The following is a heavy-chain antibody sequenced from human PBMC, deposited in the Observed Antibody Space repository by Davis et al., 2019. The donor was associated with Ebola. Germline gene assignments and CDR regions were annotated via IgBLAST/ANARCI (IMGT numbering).Heavy chain of an antibody. CDR2: FDPEDGET. J-gene: IGHJ6*02. D-gene: IGHD5-24*01. CDR3: ARDGEIGYGMDV. CDR1: GYTLTELS. V-gene: IGHV1-24*01. Sequence: ASVKVSCKVSGYTLTELSMHWVRQAPGKGLEWMGGFDPEDGETIYAQKFQGRVTMTEDTSTDTAYMELSSLRSEDTAVYYCARDGEIGYGMDVWGQGTTVTVSS.